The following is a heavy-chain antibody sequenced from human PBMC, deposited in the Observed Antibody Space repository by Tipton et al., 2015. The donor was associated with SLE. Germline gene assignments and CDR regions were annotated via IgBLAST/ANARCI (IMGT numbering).Heavy chain of an antibody. V-gene: IGHV3-9*01. CDR3: AKDMGGGDSLDAFDI. Sequence: SGFTFDDYAMHWVRQAPGKGLEWVSGISWNSGSIGYADSAKGRFTISRDNAKNSLYLQMNSLRPEDTALYYCAKDMGGGDSLDAFDIWGQGTMVTVSS. D-gene: IGHD2-21*02. J-gene: IGHJ3*02. CDR2: ISWNSGSI. CDR1: GFTFDDYA.